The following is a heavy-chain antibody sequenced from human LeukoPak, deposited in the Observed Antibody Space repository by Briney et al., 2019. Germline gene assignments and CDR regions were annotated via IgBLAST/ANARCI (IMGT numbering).Heavy chain of an antibody. J-gene: IGHJ4*02. CDR1: GGSISSGDYY. Sequence: SQTLSLTCTVSGGSISSGDYYWGWIRQPPGKGLEWIGYIYYSGSTYYNPSLKSRVTISVDTSKNQFSLKLSSVTAADTAVYYCARDRRSARYCSSTSCYKGGGYYFDYWGQGTLVTVSS. CDR2: IYYSGST. V-gene: IGHV4-30-4*08. D-gene: IGHD2-2*02. CDR3: ARDRRSARYCSSTSCYKGGGYYFDY.